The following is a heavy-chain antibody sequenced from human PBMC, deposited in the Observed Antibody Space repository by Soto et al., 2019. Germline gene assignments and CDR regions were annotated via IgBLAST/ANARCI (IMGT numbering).Heavy chain of an antibody. Sequence: SETLSLTCTVSGGSISSYYWSWIRQPPGKGLEWIGYIYYSGSTNYNPSLQSRVIISVDTSTYQLSLKLSSVTAADTALYYCARGGHMLAQRPFDYSGQGTLVTVSS. D-gene: IGHD3-10*02. CDR3: ARGGHMLAQRPFDY. J-gene: IGHJ4*02. CDR1: GGSISSYY. V-gene: IGHV4-59*01. CDR2: IYYSGST.